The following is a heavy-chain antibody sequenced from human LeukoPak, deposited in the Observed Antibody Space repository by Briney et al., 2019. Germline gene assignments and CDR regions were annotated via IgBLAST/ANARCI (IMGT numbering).Heavy chain of an antibody. J-gene: IGHJ4*02. CDR1: GGSISSSSYY. Sequence: SETLSLTCTVSGGSISSSSYYWGWIRQPPGKGLEWIGGIYYSGSTYYNPSLKSRVTISVDTSKNQFSLKLSSVTAADTAVYYCASQYYDFWSGYYFSHGLDYWGQGTLVTVSS. D-gene: IGHD3-3*01. V-gene: IGHV4-39*01. CDR2: IYYSGST. CDR3: ASQYYDFWSGYYFSHGLDY.